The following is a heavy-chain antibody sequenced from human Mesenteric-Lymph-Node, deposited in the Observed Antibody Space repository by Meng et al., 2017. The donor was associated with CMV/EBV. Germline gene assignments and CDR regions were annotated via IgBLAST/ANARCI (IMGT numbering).Heavy chain of an antibody. CDR2: TCYSSSWYK. D-gene: IGHD1/OR15-1a*01. V-gene: IGHV6-1*01. Sequence: NVSSYISTWNWIRQAPSIRLECLERTCYSSSWYKDTTDSVHIRVIINTDISKNQVSLQLSSSSPKDSAMYFCARAFSRKNNYYVDYWGQGSLVTVSS. CDR1: NVSSYIST. CDR3: ARAFSRKNNYYVDY. J-gene: IGHJ4*02.